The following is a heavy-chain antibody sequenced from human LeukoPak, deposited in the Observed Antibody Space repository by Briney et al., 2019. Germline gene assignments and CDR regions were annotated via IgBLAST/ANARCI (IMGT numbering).Heavy chain of an antibody. CDR3: AREAGYYDSSGYLDFDY. V-gene: IGHV1-69*06. CDR1: GGTFSSYA. J-gene: IGHJ4*02. Sequence: SVKVSCTASGGTFSSYAISWVRQAPGQGLEWMGRIIPIFGTANYAQKFQGRVTITADKSTSTAYMELSSLRSEDTAVYYCAREAGYYDSSGYLDFDYWGQATLVTVSS. CDR2: IIPIFGTA. D-gene: IGHD3-22*01.